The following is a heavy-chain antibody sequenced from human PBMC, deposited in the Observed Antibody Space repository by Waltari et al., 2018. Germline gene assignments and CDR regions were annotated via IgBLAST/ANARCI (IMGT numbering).Heavy chain of an antibody. CDR1: GLTFSSTN. CDR3: ARGLRYYYYMDV. Sequence: EVQLVDSGRVLVQPGGSPCPSCAASGLTFSSTNIISVRHAPGQGLEWVSYISSSSSTIYYADSVKGRFTISRDNAKNSLYLQMNSLRAEDTAVYYCARGLRYYYYMDVWGKGTTVTVSS. V-gene: IGHV3-48*04. J-gene: IGHJ6*03. CDR2: ISSSSSTI. D-gene: IGHD5-12*01.